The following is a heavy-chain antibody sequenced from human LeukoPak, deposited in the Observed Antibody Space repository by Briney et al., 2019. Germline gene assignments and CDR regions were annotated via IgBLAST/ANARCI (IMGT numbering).Heavy chain of an antibody. CDR1: GGSISSYY. D-gene: IGHD3-10*01. Sequence: SETLSLTCTVSGGSISSYYWSWIRQPAGKGLEWIGRIYSSGRSNYNPSLKGRATMSVDTSKNQFSLKLRSVPAADTAAYYCAGGYSGTYPYYYYYMDVWGKGNTVTISS. CDR2: IYSSGRS. CDR3: AGGYSGTYPYYYYYMDV. J-gene: IGHJ6*03. V-gene: IGHV4-4*07.